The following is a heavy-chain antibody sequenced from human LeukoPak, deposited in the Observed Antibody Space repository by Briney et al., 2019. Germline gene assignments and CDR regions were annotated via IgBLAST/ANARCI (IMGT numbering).Heavy chain of an antibody. D-gene: IGHD3-3*01. CDR3: ARDGPYYDFYGFDP. J-gene: IGHJ5*02. CDR1: GGSISSYY. CDR2: IYYSGST. V-gene: IGHV4-59*12. Sequence: SETLSLTCTVSGGSISSYYWSWIRQPPGKGLEWIGYIYYSGSTNYNPSLKSRVTISVDTSKNQFSLKLSSVTAADTAVYYCARDGPYYDFYGFDPWGQGTLVTVSS.